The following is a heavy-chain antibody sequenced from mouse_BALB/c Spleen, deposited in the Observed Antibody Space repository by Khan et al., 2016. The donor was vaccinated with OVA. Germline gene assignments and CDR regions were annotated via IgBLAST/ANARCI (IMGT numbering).Heavy chain of an antibody. CDR2: ISSTGST. CDR1: GYSIPSDYA. V-gene: IGHV3-2*02. J-gene: IGHJ4*01. CDR3: ARSRYYSDSYAMDY. D-gene: IGHD2-12*01. Sequence: EVQLQESGPGLVKPSQSLSPTCTVTGYSIPSDYAWNWIRQFPGNKLEWMGYISSTGSTSHNPSLKSRISITRDTSKNQFFLHLNSVTTEDTATYYCARSRYYSDSYAMDYWGQGTSVTVSS.